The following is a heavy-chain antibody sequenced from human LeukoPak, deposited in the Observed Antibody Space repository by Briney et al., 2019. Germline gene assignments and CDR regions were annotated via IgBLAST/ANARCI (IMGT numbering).Heavy chain of an antibody. J-gene: IGHJ4*02. CDR1: GFTLSSYA. D-gene: IGHD2-21*01. Sequence: GGSLRLSCAASGFTLSSYAMSWVRQAPEKGLEWVSAISDSGNTYHANSAKGRFTISRETSKNTLFLRMNRLRPEDAAVYYCAKAPVTTCRGAYCYPFDYWGQGTLVTVSS. V-gene: IGHV3-23*01. CDR3: AKAPVTTCRGAYCYPFDY. CDR2: ISDSGNT.